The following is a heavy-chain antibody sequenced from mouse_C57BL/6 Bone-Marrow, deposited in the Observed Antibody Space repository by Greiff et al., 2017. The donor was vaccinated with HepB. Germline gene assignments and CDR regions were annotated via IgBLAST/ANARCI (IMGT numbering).Heavy chain of an antibody. CDR3: GRYLVLYWYFGV. Sequence: EVKLMESGGGLVQPGGSLSLSCAASGFTFTDYYMSWVRQPPGKALEGLGFIRNKANGYTTEYSASVKGRFTISRDNSQSILYLQMNALRAEDSATYYCGRYLVLYWYFGVWGTGTTVTVSS. J-gene: IGHJ1*03. V-gene: IGHV7-3*01. CDR2: IRNKANGYTT. CDR1: GFTFTDYY.